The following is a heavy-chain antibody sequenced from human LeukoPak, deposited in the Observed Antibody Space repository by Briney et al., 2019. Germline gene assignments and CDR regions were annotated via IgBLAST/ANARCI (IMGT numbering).Heavy chain of an antibody. CDR1: GYTFTSYD. CDR2: MNPNSGNT. V-gene: IGHV1-8*01. J-gene: IGHJ6*02. CDR3: ARVRYYYYGMDV. Sequence: ASVKVSCKASGYTFTSYDINWVRQATGQGLEWMGWMNPNSGNTGYAQKFQGRVTMTRNTSISTAYMELSSLRSEDTAVYYCARVRYYYYGMDVCGQGTTVTVSS.